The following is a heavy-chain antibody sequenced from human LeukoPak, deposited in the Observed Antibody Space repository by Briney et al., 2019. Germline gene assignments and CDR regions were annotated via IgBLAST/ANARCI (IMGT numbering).Heavy chain of an antibody. CDR1: RPSFNYYY. J-gene: IGHJ4*02. CDR2: VYLGGST. CDR3: ARDHCDDAACYPFDR. V-gene: IGHV4-4*07. D-gene: IGHD2-21*01. Sequence: SETLSLTCNVSRPSFNYYYGRWTRQPAGKRLEWIGRVYLGGSTNYNPSLKSRVMMSLDKAYIEFSLRLSSVNVAYTAIYYCARDHCDDAACYPFDRWGQGTLVTVSS.